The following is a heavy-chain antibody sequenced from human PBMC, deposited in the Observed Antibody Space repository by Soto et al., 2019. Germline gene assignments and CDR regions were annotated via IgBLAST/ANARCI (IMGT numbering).Heavy chain of an antibody. CDR1: GFTFSSYG. V-gene: IGHV3-33*01. D-gene: IGHD5-18*01. J-gene: IGHJ4*02. CDR3: ARGTKGTGSYGSLDY. CDR2: IWYDGSNK. Sequence: QVQLVESGGGVVQPGRSLRLSCAASGFTFSSYGMHWVRQAPGKGLEWVAVIWYDGSNKYYADSVKGRFTISRDNSKNTLYLQMNSLRAEDTAVYYCARGTKGTGSYGSLDYWGQSTLVTVSS.